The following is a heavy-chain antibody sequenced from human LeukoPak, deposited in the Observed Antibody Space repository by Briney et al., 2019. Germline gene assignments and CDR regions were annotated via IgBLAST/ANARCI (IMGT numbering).Heavy chain of an antibody. D-gene: IGHD1-26*01. J-gene: IGHJ4*02. CDR1: GFTFDDYA. V-gene: IGHV3-9*01. CDR3: AKDHSTRGSYQLPDY. Sequence: GGSLRLSCAASGFTFDDYAMHWVRQAPGKGLEWVSGISWNSGSIVYADSVKGRFTISRDNAKNSLYLQMNSLRAEDTALYYCAKDHSTRGSYQLPDYWGQGPLVTVPP. CDR2: ISWNSGSI.